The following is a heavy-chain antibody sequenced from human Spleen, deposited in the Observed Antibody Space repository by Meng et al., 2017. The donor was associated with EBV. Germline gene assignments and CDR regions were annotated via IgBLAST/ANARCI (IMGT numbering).Heavy chain of an antibody. J-gene: IGHJ4*02. V-gene: IGHV3-74*01. CDR1: EFTFRYYW. CDR3: SRDLVGSDDD. CDR2: TNENGRIT. Sequence: VDLVGVGGVLFHTWSFLRLSCAAFEFTFRYYWMSWVRQAPGKGLVWVSRTNENGRITNYADSVECRFTISRDNTRNTLYLHMNSLRPEDTAVYFCSRDLVGSDDDWGQGTLVTVSS. D-gene: IGHD6-25*01.